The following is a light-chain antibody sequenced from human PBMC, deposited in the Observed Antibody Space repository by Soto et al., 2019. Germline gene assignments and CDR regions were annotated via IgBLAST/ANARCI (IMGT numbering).Light chain of an antibody. V-gene: IGLV2-14*03. CDR1: SSDVGGYGY. Sequence: QSVLTQPASMSGSPGQSITISCTGTSSDVGGYGYVSWYQQHPGKPPTLMIYDVSDRPSGVSNRFSGSKSGNTASLTISGLQAEDDADYYCSSYSKTSPVIFGGGTKLTVL. J-gene: IGLJ2*01. CDR2: DVS. CDR3: SSYSKTSPVI.